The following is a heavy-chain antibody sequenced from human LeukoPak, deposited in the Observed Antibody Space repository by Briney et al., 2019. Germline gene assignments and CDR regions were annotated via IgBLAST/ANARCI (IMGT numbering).Heavy chain of an antibody. D-gene: IGHD6-13*01. V-gene: IGHV4-39*07. Sequence: PSETLSLTCTVSGGSISTTSYFWAWIRQPPGEGLEWIGSIYYSGTTYYNSSLKSRVTISVERSKNHFSLNLSSLTAADTAVYCCARVYSSSHNWFDTWGQGTQVTVSS. CDR3: ARVYSSSHNWFDT. CDR1: GGSISTTSYF. J-gene: IGHJ5*02. CDR2: IYYSGTT.